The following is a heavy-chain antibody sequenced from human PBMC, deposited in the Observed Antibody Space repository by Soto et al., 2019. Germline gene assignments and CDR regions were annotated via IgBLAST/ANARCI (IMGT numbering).Heavy chain of an antibody. Sequence: ASVKVSCKASGYTFTSYGISWLRQAPGQGLEWMGWISAYNGNTNYAQKLQGRVTMTTDTSTSTAYMELRSLRSDDTAVYYCARDLAPVLRYFHWPPTFDPWGQGTLVTVSS. CDR2: ISAYNGNT. CDR3: ARDLAPVLRYFHWPPTFDP. D-gene: IGHD3-9*01. V-gene: IGHV1-18*01. J-gene: IGHJ5*02. CDR1: GYTFTSYG.